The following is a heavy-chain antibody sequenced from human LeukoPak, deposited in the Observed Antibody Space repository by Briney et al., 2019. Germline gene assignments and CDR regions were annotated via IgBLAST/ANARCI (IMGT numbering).Heavy chain of an antibody. J-gene: IGHJ4*02. CDR2: ISWNSGSI. V-gene: IGHV3-9*01. CDR3: AKDVGYCSSTSCHYFDY. Sequence: RSLRLSCAASGFTFDDYAMHWVRQAPGKGLEWVSGISWNSGSIGYADSVKGRFTISRDNAKNSLYLQMNSLRAEDTALYYCAKDVGYCSSTSCHYFDYWGQGTLVTVSS. CDR1: GFTFDDYA. D-gene: IGHD2-2*01.